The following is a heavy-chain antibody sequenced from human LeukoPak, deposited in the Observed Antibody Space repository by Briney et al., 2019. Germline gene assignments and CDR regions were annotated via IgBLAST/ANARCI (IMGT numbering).Heavy chain of an antibody. CDR2: ISGDGGST. Sequence: GGSLRLSCAASGFTFDDYAMHWVRQAPGKGLEWVSLISGDGGSTYYADSVKGRFTISRDNSKNSLYLQMNSLRTEDTALYYCAGGSGLNENRHWGQGTLVTVSS. D-gene: IGHD3-10*01. V-gene: IGHV3-43*02. J-gene: IGHJ4*02. CDR1: GFTFDDYA. CDR3: AGGSGLNENRH.